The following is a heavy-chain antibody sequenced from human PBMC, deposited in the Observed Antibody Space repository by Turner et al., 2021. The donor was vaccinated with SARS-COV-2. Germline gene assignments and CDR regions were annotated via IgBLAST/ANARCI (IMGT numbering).Heavy chain of an antibody. V-gene: IGHV4-39*01. CDR1: ARSISSSSYY. Sequence: QLQLQESGPGLVKPSETLSLTCTVSARSISSSSYYWGWTRQPPGKGLEWLGSIYYSGSSYYTPSLKSRVTISVDTSKNQFSLKLSSVTAADTAVYYCARLPVGYYGSGSYYHYGMDVWGQGTTVTVSS. J-gene: IGHJ6*02. D-gene: IGHD3-10*01. CDR3: ARLPVGYYGSGSYYHYGMDV. CDR2: IYYSGSS.